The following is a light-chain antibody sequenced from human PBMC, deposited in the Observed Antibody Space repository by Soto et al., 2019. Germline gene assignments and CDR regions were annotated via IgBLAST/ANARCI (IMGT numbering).Light chain of an antibody. CDR2: EVT. Sequence: QSALTQPASVSGSPGQSITISCTGTSSDVGGYNYVSWYQQYPGKAPKVMIYEVTNRPSGVSNRFSGSKSGNTASLTISGLQAEDEADYYCSSYTSSDTHVFGTGTKLTVL. V-gene: IGLV2-14*01. J-gene: IGLJ1*01. CDR3: SSYTSSDTHV. CDR1: SSDVGGYNY.